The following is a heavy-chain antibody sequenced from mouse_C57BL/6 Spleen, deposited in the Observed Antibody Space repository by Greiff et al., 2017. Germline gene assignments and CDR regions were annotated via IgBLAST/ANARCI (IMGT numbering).Heavy chain of an antibody. Sequence: QVQLQQSGAELVKPGASVKVSCKASGYTFTSYWMHWVKQRPGQGLAWIGRIHPSDSDTNYNQKFKGKATLTVDKASSTAYMQLSSLTSGDSAVDYCARDGNCAWFADWGQGTLVTVAA. CDR3: ARDGNCAWFAD. CDR1: GYTFTSYW. J-gene: IGHJ3*01. CDR2: IHPSDSDT. V-gene: IGHV1-74*01. D-gene: IGHD2-1*01.